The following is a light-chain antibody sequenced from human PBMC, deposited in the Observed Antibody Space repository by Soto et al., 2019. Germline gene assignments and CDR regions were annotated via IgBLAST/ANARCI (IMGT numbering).Light chain of an antibody. V-gene: IGLV2-14*01. J-gene: IGLJ2*01. CDR3: TSYPKSNTVL. CDR1: SNDIGAYNY. Sequence: QSVLTQPASVSGSPGQSITISCTGTSNDIGAYNYICWHQQHPGRAPKVMIYDVSNRPSGVSNRFSGSKSGNTASLTISGLQAEDEADYYCTSYPKSNTVLFGGGTKLTVL. CDR2: DVS.